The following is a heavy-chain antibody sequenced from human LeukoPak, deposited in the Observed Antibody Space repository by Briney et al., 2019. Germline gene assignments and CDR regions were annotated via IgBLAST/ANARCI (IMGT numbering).Heavy chain of an antibody. CDR1: GFTFSSYW. V-gene: IGHV3-7*01. J-gene: IGHJ5*02. CDR3: ARELAVGGTWFDP. D-gene: IGHD6-19*01. Sequence: GGSLRLSCAASGFTFSSYWMSWVRQAPGKGLEWVANIKQDGSEKYYADSVKGRFTISRDNGKNSLDLQMNSLRAEDTAVYYCARELAVGGTWFDPWGQGTLVTVSS. CDR2: IKQDGSEK.